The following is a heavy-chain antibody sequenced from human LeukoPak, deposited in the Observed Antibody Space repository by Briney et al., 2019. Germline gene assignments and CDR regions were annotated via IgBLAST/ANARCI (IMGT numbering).Heavy chain of an antibody. V-gene: IGHV3-30*02. Sequence: PGGSLRLSCAASGFTFSSYGMHWVRQAPGKGLEWVAFIRYDGSNKYYADFVKGRFTISRDNSKNTLYLQMNSLRAEDTAVYYCAKTNRLGYCSGGSCYSGYYFDYWGQGTLVTVSS. J-gene: IGHJ4*02. CDR2: IRYDGSNK. D-gene: IGHD2-15*01. CDR1: GFTFSSYG. CDR3: AKTNRLGYCSGGSCYSGYYFDY.